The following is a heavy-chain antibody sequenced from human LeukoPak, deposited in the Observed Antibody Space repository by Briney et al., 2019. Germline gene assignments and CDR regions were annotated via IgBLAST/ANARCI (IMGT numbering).Heavy chain of an antibody. J-gene: IGHJ4*02. V-gene: IGHV1-18*01. Sequence: ASVKVSCKASGYTFTSYDINWVRPAPGQGLEWMGWISAYNGNTNYAQKLQGRVTMTTDTSTSTAYMELRSLRSDDTAVYYCARGNYYYDSSGYGYWGQGTLVTVSS. CDR1: GYTFTSYD. D-gene: IGHD3-22*01. CDR2: ISAYNGNT. CDR3: ARGNYYYDSSGYGY.